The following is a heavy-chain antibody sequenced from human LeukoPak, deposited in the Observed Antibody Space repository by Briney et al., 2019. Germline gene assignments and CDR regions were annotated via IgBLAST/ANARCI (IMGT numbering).Heavy chain of an antibody. Sequence: SETLSLTCTVSGGSISSYSWSWIRQPPGKGLEWIGYIYHSGSTYYNPSLKSRVTISVDRSKNQFSLKLSSVTAADTAVYYCARGSDESATYYYYYGMDVWGQGTTVTVSS. CDR1: GGSISSYS. CDR2: IYHSGST. CDR3: ARGSDESATYYYYYGMDV. J-gene: IGHJ6*02. V-gene: IGHV4-30-2*01. D-gene: IGHD6-6*01.